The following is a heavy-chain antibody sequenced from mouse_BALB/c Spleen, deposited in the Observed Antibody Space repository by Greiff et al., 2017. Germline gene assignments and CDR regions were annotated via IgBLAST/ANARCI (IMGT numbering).Heavy chain of an antibody. V-gene: IGHV1-9*01. CDR3: ARRDYYGSSLYYFDY. D-gene: IGHD1-1*01. Sequence: QVQLKQSGAELMKPGASVKISCKATGYTFSSYWIEWVKQRPGHGLEWIGEILPGSGSTNYNEKFKGKATFTADTSSNTAYMQLSSLTSEDSAVYYCARRDYYGSSLYYFDYWGQGTTLTVSS. J-gene: IGHJ2*01. CDR2: ILPGSGST. CDR1: GYTFSSYW.